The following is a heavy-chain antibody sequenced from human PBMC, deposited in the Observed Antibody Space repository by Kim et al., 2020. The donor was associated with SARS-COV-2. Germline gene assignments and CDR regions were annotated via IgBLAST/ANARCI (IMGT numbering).Heavy chain of an antibody. CDR3: ARGNDDYGDYRWFDP. V-gene: IGHV4-4*02. D-gene: IGHD4-17*01. CDR2: IYHSGST. CDR1: GGSISSSNW. J-gene: IGHJ5*02. Sequence: SETLSLTCAVSGGSISSSNWWCWLRQPPGRGLGWIGVIYHSGSTNYNPSIKRRVTISVDKSKNQFSLKLSSVTAADTAVYYCARGNDDYGDYRWFDPWGQGTLVTVSS.